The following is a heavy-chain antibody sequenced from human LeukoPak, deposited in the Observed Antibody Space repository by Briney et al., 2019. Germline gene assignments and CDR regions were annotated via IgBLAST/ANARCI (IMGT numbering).Heavy chain of an antibody. V-gene: IGHV4-39*01. CDR1: GDSISSSSYY. CDR2: INYSGRT. Sequence: SETLSLTCTVSGDSISSSSYYWGWIRQPPGKGLEWIGNINYSGRTYYNPSLKSRVTISVDTSKNQFSLKLTSVTAADTAVYYCASRNDILTGYVFDFWGQGTLVTVSS. CDR3: ASRNDILTGYVFDF. J-gene: IGHJ4*02. D-gene: IGHD3-9*01.